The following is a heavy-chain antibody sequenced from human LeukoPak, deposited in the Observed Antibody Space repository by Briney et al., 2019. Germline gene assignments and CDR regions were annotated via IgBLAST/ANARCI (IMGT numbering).Heavy chain of an antibody. CDR2: IRSKAHTYAT. D-gene: IGHD3-10*01. J-gene: IGHJ5*02. CDR1: GFSLSGSA. V-gene: IGHV3-73*01. CDR3: TRPTIGENWFDP. Sequence: GGAVKLSCATSGFSLSGSAIHWVRQASGKGLEWVGRIRSKAHTYATAYAASVTGRFTISRDDSENTAYLQMNSLKTEDTAVYYCTRPTIGENWFDPWGQGTLVTVSS.